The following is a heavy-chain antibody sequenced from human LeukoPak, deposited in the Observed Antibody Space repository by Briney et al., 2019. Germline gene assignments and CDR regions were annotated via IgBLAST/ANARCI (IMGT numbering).Heavy chain of an antibody. Sequence: GGSLRLSCAASGFTFSNAWMNWMGRVRQPPGKGLEWVSILYRAGATYYADAVKGRFTISRHDSKNTLFLHMDGLRPEDTAVYYCARGDYYDDCGYSAWGQGTLVTVSA. V-gene: IGHV3-53*04. J-gene: IGHJ5*02. D-gene: IGHD3-16*01. CDR1: GFTFSNAWMNW. CDR3: ARGDYYDDCGYSA. CDR2: LYRAGAT.